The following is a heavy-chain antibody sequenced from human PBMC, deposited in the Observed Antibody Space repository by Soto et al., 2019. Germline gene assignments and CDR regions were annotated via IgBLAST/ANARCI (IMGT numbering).Heavy chain of an antibody. V-gene: IGHV3-66*01. CDR2: IYSGGST. CDR3: ARFDSSLLDAFDI. J-gene: IGHJ3*02. CDR1: GFTVSSNY. D-gene: IGHD6-13*01. Sequence: GGSLRLSCAASGFTVSSNYMSWVRQAPGKGLEWVSVIYSGGSTYYADSVKGRFTISRDNSKNTLYLQMNSLRAEDTAVYYCARFDSSLLDAFDIWGQGTMVTVSS.